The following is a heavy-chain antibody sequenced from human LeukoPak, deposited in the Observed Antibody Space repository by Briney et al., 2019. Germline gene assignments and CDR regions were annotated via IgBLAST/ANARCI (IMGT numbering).Heavy chain of an antibody. Sequence: SETLSLTCTVSGGSMSSHFWSWIRQPPGKGLEWIAFIYYSGRTRYNPSLQSRVTISIDTSKNQFSLKLSSVTAADTAVYYCARPYSGSYGAFDIWGQGTMVTVSS. CDR3: ARPYSGSYGAFDI. J-gene: IGHJ3*02. CDR2: IYYSGRT. CDR1: GGSMSSHF. V-gene: IGHV4-59*08. D-gene: IGHD1-26*01.